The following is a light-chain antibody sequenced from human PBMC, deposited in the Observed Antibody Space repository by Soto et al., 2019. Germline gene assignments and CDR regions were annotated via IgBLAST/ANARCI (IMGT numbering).Light chain of an antibody. J-gene: IGLJ2*01. Sequence: QAVVTQEPSFSVSPGGAVTLTCGLSSGSVSTSYYPSWYQQTPGQPPRTLIYDTNSLSSGVPDRFSGSIVGNKAALTITGAQADDESDYYCMLYMGGGVSIFGRGTKLTVL. CDR2: DTN. CDR1: SGSVSTSYY. CDR3: MLYMGGGVSI. V-gene: IGLV8-61*01.